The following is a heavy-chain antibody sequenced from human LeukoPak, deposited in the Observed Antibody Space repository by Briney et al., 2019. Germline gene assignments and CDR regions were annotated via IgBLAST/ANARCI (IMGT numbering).Heavy chain of an antibody. CDR3: ARFTMVRGVIPYGMDV. V-gene: IGHV3-74*01. J-gene: IGHJ6*02. CDR2: INSDGSST. Sequence: GGSLRLSCAASGFTFSSYAMSWVRQAPGKGLVWVSRINSDGSSTSYADSVKGRFTISRDNAKNTLYLQMNSLRAEDTAVYYCARFTMVRGVIPYGMDVWGQGTTVTVSS. CDR1: GFTFSSYA. D-gene: IGHD3-10*01.